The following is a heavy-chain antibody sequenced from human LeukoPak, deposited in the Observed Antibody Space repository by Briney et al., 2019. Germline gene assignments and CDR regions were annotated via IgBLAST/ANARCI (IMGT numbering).Heavy chain of an antibody. D-gene: IGHD3-10*01. CDR1: GGSFSGYH. V-gene: IGHV4-34*01. Sequence: SETLSLTCAVYGGSFSGYHWSWIRQPPGKGLEWIGEINHSGSTNYNPSLKSRVTISVDTSKNQFSLKLSSVTAADTAVYYCARRSISITDYWGQGTLVTVSS. CDR2: INHSGST. J-gene: IGHJ4*02. CDR3: ARRSISITDY.